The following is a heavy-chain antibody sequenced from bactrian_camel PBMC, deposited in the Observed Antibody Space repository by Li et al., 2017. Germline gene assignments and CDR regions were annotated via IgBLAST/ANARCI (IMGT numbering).Heavy chain of an antibody. V-gene: IGHV3-2*01. Sequence: HVQLVESGGGLVQPGGSLRLSCTASGLTVSVTAYYINWVRQAPGKGLEWVSCIYKDGTKTYYLDSLKGRFTISKSNAKNRVYLQMNSLKPEDTAMYYCAADLVTDEPSLVEREYYYWGQGTQVTVS. J-gene: IGHJ4*01. CDR3: AADLVTDEPSLVEREYYY. CDR1: GLTVSVTAYY. D-gene: IGHD1*01. CDR2: IYKDGTKT.